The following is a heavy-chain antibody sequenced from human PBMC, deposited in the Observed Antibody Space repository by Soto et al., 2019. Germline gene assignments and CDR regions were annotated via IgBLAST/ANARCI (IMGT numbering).Heavy chain of an antibody. CDR3: AHFRNFVLKY. V-gene: IGHV2-5*02. J-gene: IGHJ4*02. D-gene: IGHD2-8*01. Sequence: QITLKESGPTLVKPTQTLTLTCTFSGFPLSTSGVGVGWIRQPPGKALEWLALIYWDDDKRYSPSLQSRLTITKDTSKNQLVLTMTNMDPVDTATYYCAHFRNFVLKYWGQGTLVTVSS. CDR1: GFPLSTSGVG. CDR2: IYWDDDK.